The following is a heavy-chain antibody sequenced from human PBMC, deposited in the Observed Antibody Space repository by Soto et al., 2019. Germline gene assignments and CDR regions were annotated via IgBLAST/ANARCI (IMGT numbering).Heavy chain of an antibody. J-gene: IGHJ4*02. V-gene: IGHV3-30-3*01. CDR1: GFTFSSYA. Sequence: GGSLRLSCAASGFTFSSYAMHWVRQAPGKGLEWVAVISYDGSNKYYADSVKGRFTISRDNSKNTLYLQMNSLRAEDTAVYYCARDLATYCSGGSCYDGLEYWGQGTLVTVSS. CDR2: ISYDGSNK. CDR3: ARDLATYCSGGSCYDGLEY. D-gene: IGHD2-15*01.